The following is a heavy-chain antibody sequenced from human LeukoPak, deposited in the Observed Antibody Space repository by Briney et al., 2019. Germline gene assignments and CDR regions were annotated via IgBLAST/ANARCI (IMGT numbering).Heavy chain of an antibody. CDR2: ISSSSSYI. V-gene: IGHV3-21*01. D-gene: IGHD6-6*01. CDR1: GFTFTSYS. CDR3: ARVGSSSSRYYYYMDV. J-gene: IGHJ6*03. Sequence: GGSLRLSCAASGFTFTSYSMNWVRQAPGKGLEWVSSISSSSSYIYYADSVKGRFTISRDNAKTSLYLQMNSLRAEDTAVYYCARVGSSSSRYYYYMDVWGQGTTVTVSS.